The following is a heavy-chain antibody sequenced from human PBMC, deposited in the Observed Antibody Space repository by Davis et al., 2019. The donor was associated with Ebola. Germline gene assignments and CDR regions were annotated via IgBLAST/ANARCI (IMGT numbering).Heavy chain of an antibody. V-gene: IGHV4-34*01. D-gene: IGHD3-3*01. CDR3: ARLRHYDFWSGYPNWFDP. J-gene: IGHJ5*02. CDR2: INHSGST. CDR1: GGSFSGYY. Sequence: MPSETLSLTCAVYGGSFSGYYWSWIRHPPGKGLEWIGEINHSGSTNYNPSPKSRVTISVDTSKNQFSLKLSSVTAADTAVYYCARLRHYDFWSGYPNWFDPWGQGTLVTVSS.